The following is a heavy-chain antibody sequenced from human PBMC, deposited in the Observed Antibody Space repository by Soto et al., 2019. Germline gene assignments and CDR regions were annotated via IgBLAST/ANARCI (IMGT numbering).Heavy chain of an antibody. CDR2: ISGSGGST. D-gene: IGHD2-2*01. Sequence: GGSLRLSCAASGFTFSSYAMSWVRQAPGKGLEWVSAISGSGGSTYYADSVKGRFTISRDNSKNTLYLQMNSLRAEDTAVYYCAKDGPRGTIYCSSTSCYFDYWGQGTLVTVSS. J-gene: IGHJ4*02. V-gene: IGHV3-23*01. CDR1: GFTFSSYA. CDR3: AKDGPRGTIYCSSTSCYFDY.